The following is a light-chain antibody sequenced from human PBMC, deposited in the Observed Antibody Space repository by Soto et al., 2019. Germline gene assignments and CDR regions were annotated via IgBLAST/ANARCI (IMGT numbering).Light chain of an antibody. CDR1: SGYSSYA. CDR2: LKSDGSH. CDR3: QTWATGIRV. Sequence: QAVVTQSPSTSASLGASVKLTCTLSSGYSSYAIAWHQQQPEKGLRYLMKLKSDGSHNKGDGIPDRFSGSSSGAERYLTISSLQSEDEADYYCQTWATGIRVFGGGTKLTVL. J-gene: IGLJ2*01. V-gene: IGLV4-69*01.